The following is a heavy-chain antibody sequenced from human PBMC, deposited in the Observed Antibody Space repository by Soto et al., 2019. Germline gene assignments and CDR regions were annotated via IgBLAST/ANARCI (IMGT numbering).Heavy chain of an antibody. D-gene: IGHD6-19*01. Sequence: SEALSLTCTVSVGSISGHYGTWIRQPPGKGLEWIGYIFYSGNTNYNPSLRSRVTISVDTSKNQFSLKLNSVTTADTAMYYCARVGSSGWPPDYWGQGTLVTVSS. CDR1: VGSISGHY. V-gene: IGHV4-59*11. CDR2: IFYSGNT. J-gene: IGHJ4*02. CDR3: ARVGSSGWPPDY.